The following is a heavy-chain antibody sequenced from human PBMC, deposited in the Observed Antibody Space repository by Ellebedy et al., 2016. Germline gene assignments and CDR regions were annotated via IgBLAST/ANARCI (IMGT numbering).Heavy chain of an antibody. Sequence: ASVKVSCKASGYTFTSYYMHWVRQAPGQGLEWMGIINPSGGSTSYAQKLQGRVTMTRDTSTSTVYMELSSLRSEDTAVYYCARAGIVGATTLTDGMDVWGQGTTVTVSS. D-gene: IGHD1-26*01. J-gene: IGHJ6*02. CDR2: INPSGGST. V-gene: IGHV1-46*04. CDR3: ARAGIVGATTLTDGMDV. CDR1: GYTFTSYY.